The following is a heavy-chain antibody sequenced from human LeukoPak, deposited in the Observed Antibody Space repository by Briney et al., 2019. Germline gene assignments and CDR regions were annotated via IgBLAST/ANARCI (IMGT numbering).Heavy chain of an antibody. CDR2: IYYSGST. D-gene: IGHD3-16*02. J-gene: IGHJ4*02. CDR1: GGSISSYY. CDR3: ARTWLYPYYFDY. Sequence: SETLSLTCTVSGGSISSYYWSWIRQPPGKGLEWIGYIYYSGSTNYNPSLKSRVTISVDTSKNQFSLKLTSVTAADTAVHYCARTWLYPYYFDYWGQGTLVTVSS. V-gene: IGHV4-59*01.